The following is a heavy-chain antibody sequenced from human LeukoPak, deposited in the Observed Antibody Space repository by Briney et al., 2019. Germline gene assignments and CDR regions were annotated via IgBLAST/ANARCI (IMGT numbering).Heavy chain of an antibody. V-gene: IGHV4-59*01. CDR2: IYYSGST. CDR1: GGSFSGYY. Sequence: SETLSLTCAVYGGSFSGYYWSWIRQPPGKGLEWIGYIYYSGSTNYNPSLKSRVTISVDTSKNQFSLKLSSVTAADTAVYYCARHYGGYWDWGQGTLVTVSS. D-gene: IGHD4-23*01. J-gene: IGHJ4*02. CDR3: ARHYGGYWD.